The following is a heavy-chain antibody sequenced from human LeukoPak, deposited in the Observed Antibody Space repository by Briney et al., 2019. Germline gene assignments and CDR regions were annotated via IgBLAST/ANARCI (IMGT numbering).Heavy chain of an antibody. Sequence: PSETLSLTCTVSGGSISSYYWSWIRQPPGKGLEWIGRIYTSGSTNYNPSLKSRVTMSVDTSKNQFSLKLSSVAAADTAVYYRARETGQGYCSSTSCSDYWRQGTLVSVSS. CDR1: GGSISSYY. CDR3: ARETGQGYCSSTSCSDY. D-gene: IGHD2-2*01. J-gene: IGHJ4*02. V-gene: IGHV4-4*07. CDR2: IYTSGST.